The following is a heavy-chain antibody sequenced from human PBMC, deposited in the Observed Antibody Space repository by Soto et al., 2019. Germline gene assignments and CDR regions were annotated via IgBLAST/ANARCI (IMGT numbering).Heavy chain of an antibody. CDR2: ISGSGGST. CDR3: ATAGRFLEWFEI. J-gene: IGHJ5*02. D-gene: IGHD3-3*01. V-gene: IGHV3-23*01. CDR1: GFSFSSYA. Sequence: GGSLRLSCAASGFSFSSYAMSWVRQAPGKGLEWVSAISGSGGSTYYADSVKGRFTISRDNSKNTLYLQMNSLRAEDTAVYYCATAGRFLEWFEIWGQGTLVTVSS.